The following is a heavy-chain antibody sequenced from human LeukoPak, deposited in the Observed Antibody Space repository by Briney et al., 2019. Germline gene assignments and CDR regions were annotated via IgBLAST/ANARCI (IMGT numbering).Heavy chain of an antibody. V-gene: IGHV4-59*08. CDR2: IYYSGST. J-gene: IGHJ4*02. CDR3: ARRGYCSGGSCYSFFY. CDR1: GGSMSRYY. D-gene: IGHD2-15*01. Sequence: SETLSLTCTVSGGSMSRYYWSWIRQPPGKGLEWIGYIYYSGSTNYNPSLKSRVTISVDTSKNQSSLKLSSVTAADTAVYYCARRGYCSGGSCYSFFYWGQGTLVTVSS.